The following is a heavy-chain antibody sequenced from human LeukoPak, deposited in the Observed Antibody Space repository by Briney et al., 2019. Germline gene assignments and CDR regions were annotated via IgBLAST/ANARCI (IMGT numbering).Heavy chain of an antibody. CDR1: GYSSSYYY. J-gene: IGHJ5*02. CDR2: TNPHSGVT. V-gene: IGHV1-2*02. CDR3: ARGGINNYFDT. Sequence: ASVKVSCKASGYSSSYYYIHWVRQAPGQGLEWVGWTNPHSGVTKYAQKLQGRVTVTGDTSINTAYMELRSLRSDDTAVYYCARGGINNYFDTWGQGTLVTVSS. D-gene: IGHD3-16*01.